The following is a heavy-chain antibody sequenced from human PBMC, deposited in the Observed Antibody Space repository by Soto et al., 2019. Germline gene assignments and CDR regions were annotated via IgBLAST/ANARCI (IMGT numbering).Heavy chain of an antibody. CDR3: ARRSYSSSSFDY. D-gene: IGHD6-6*01. CDR1: GGSISSTSNY. Sequence: QLQLQESGPGLVKPSETLSLTCSVSGGSISSTSNYWGWIRQPPGQGLEWLALIYYSGRSYYSPSLKTRVPISVDTSKHQFPLKLSSVTAADTAVYYCARRSYSSSSFDYWGQGILVAVSS. V-gene: IGHV4-39*01. CDR2: IYYSGRS. J-gene: IGHJ4*02.